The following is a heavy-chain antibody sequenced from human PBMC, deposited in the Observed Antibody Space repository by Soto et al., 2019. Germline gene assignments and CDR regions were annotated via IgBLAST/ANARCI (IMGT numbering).Heavy chain of an antibody. CDR3: VKEWTPRRAFDS. D-gene: IGHD5-12*01. CDR2: ISGSGGST. CDR1: KFMFSRYA. V-gene: IGHV3-23*04. J-gene: IGHJ4*02. Sequence: EVQLVESGGDLVQPGGSLRLSCAASKFMFSRYAMSWVRQAPGKGLEWVSGISGSGGSTWYADSVKGRFTISRDNSKNMVYLQMNSLRVEDTAEYFCVKEWTPRRAFDSWGQGTQFTVSS.